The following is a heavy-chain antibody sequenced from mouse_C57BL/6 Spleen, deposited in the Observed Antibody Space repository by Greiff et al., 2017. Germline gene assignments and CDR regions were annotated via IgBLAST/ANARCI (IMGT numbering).Heavy chain of an antibody. J-gene: IGHJ3*01. D-gene: IGHD2-4*01. V-gene: IGHV14-4*01. CDR1: GFNIKDDY. CDR3: TLYDYDGAWFAY. Sequence: VQLQQSGAELVRPGASVKLSCTASGFNIKDDYMHWVKQRPEQGLEWIGWIDPENGDTEYASKFQGKATITADTSSNTAYLQLSSLTSEDTAVYYCTLYDYDGAWFAYWGQGTLVTVSA. CDR2: IDPENGDT.